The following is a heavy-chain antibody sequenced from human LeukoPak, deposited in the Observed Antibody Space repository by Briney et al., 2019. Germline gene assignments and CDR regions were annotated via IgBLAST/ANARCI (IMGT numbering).Heavy chain of an antibody. CDR2: IWYDGSNK. CDR3: ARVVPPWGYSYGYADY. J-gene: IGHJ4*02. V-gene: IGHV3-33*01. CDR1: GLTFSSYG. Sequence: GGSLRLSCAASGLTFSSYGMHWVRQAPGKGLEWVAVIWYDGSNKYYADSVKGRFTISRDNSKNTLYLQMNSLRAEDTAVYYCARVVPPWGYSYGYADYWGQGTLVTVSS. D-gene: IGHD5-18*01.